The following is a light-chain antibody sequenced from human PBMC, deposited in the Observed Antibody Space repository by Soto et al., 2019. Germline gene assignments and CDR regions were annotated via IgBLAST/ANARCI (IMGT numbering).Light chain of an antibody. V-gene: IGLV1-51*01. CDR1: SSNIGNNY. J-gene: IGLJ2*01. Sequence: QSVLTQPPSVSAAPGQKVTISCSGISSNIGNNYVSWYQQLPGTAPKLLIYDKNKRPSGIPDRFSGSKSGTSATLGITGLQTGDEADYYCGTWDSSLSAGVFGGGTKVTVL. CDR2: DKN. CDR3: GTWDSSLSAGV.